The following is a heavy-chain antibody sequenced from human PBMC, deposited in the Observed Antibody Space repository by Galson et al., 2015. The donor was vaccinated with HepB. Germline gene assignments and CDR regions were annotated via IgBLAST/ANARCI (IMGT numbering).Heavy chain of an antibody. V-gene: IGHV3-23*01. Sequence: SLRLSCAASGFTFSSYAMSWVRQAPGKGLEWVSAISGSGGSTYYADSVKGRFTISRDNSKNTLYLQMNSLRAEDTAVYYCAKDLVMDYYDSSGHGYWGQGTLVTVSS. J-gene: IGHJ4*02. CDR2: ISGSGGST. CDR1: GFTFSSYA. CDR3: AKDLVMDYYDSSGHGY. D-gene: IGHD3-22*01.